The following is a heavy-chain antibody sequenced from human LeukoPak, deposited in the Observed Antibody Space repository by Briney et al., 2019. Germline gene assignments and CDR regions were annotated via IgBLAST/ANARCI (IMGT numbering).Heavy chain of an antibody. CDR1: GDSISGFDYY. Sequence: PSETLSLTCNVSGDSISGFDYYWGWIRQPPGKGLEWIGIIYHSGTTYSNPSLRSRLTISIERSKNQFSLELSSVTAADTAVYYCARVYSSSWSKIKYYFDSWGQGTLVTVSS. CDR3: ARVYSSSWSKIKYYFDS. J-gene: IGHJ4*01. CDR2: IYHSGTT. D-gene: IGHD6-13*01. V-gene: IGHV4-39*07.